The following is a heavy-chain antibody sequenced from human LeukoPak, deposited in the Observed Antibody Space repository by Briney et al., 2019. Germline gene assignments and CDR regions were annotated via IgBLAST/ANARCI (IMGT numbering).Heavy chain of an antibody. V-gene: IGHV3-23*01. CDR1: GFTFSTYA. Sequence: GGSLRLSCAASGFTFSTYAMSWVRQAPGKGLEWVSAISGGGNSIYYVDSVKGRFTISRDNSKNTLYLQMNSLRAEDTAVYYCARDPPRRGGGTIFGNYYYYMDVWGKGTTVTVSS. CDR3: ARDPPRRGGGTIFGNYYYYMDV. D-gene: IGHD3-3*01. CDR2: ISGGGNSI. J-gene: IGHJ6*03.